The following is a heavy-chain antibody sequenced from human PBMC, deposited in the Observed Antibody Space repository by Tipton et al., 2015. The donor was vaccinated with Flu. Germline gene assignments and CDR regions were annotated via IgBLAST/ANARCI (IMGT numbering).Heavy chain of an antibody. V-gene: IGHV1-46*01. J-gene: IGHJ4*02. D-gene: IGHD3-3*01. CDR1: GYTFTSYY. Sequence: QLEQSGAEVKKPGASVKASCKASGYTFTSYYMHWVRQAPGQGLEWMGIINPSGGSTSYAQKFQGRVTMTRDTSTSTVYMELSSLRSGYTAVYSCARGAVYDFWSGSVFDFWGQVTLVSVSS. CDR2: INPSGGST. CDR3: ARGAVYDFWSGSVFDF.